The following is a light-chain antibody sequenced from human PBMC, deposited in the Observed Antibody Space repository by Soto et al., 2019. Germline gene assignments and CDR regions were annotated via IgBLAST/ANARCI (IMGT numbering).Light chain of an antibody. CDR1: QSIFYSSNNKNY. V-gene: IGKV4-1*01. J-gene: IGKJ1*01. CDR2: WAS. CDR3: QQYYSTPWT. Sequence: DIVMTQSPDSLAVSLGERATINCKSSQSIFYSSNNKNYLTWYQQKPGQPPKLLIYWASTRESGVHDRFSGSGSGTDFPLTISSLQAEDVAVYYCQQYYSTPWTFGQGTKVEIK.